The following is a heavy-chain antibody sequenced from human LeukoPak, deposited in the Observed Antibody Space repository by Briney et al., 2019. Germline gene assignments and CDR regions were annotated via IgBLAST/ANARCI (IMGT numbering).Heavy chain of an antibody. J-gene: IGHJ4*02. CDR2: IKQDGSEK. D-gene: IGHD3-10*01. CDR1: GFTFRSYW. CDR3: ASDFGSGSFFAY. Sequence: PGGSLRLSCAASGFTFRSYWVSWVRQAPGKGLEWVANIKQDGSEKHYVDSVRGRFTISRDNAESSLYLQMNSLRAEDTAVYYCASDFGSGSFFAYWGQGTLVTVSS. V-gene: IGHV3-7*03.